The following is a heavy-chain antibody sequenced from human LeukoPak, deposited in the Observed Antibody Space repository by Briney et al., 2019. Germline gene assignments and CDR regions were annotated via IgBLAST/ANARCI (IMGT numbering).Heavy chain of an antibody. CDR1: GGSFSGYY. CDR2: INHSGST. Sequence: SQTLSLTCAVYGGSFSGYYWRWIRQPPGKWMEWIREINHSGSTNYNPSLKSRVTISVDTSKNQFSLNLSSVTAADTDVYYCARGWGMVVTFYYFDYWGRGTLVTVSS. J-gene: IGHJ4*02. D-gene: IGHD4/OR15-4a*01. CDR3: ARGWGMVVTFYYFDY. V-gene: IGHV4-34*01.